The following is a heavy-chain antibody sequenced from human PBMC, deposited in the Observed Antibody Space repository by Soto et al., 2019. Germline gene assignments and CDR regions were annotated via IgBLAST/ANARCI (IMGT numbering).Heavy chain of an antibody. CDR2: IHYTGST. CDR3: KRSGGEYENGGYYGGDFDY. J-gene: IGHJ4*02. Sequence: QVQLQESGPGLVKPSETLSLTCTVSGGAINSHYWSWIRQTPGKGLEWIGYIHYTGSTNYNPSLKSRVTISIDTSKNQFYLQLNSVTAADTAKYYCKRSGGEYENGGYYGGDFDYWGRGTPVTVSS. CDR1: GGAINSHY. V-gene: IGHV4-59*11. D-gene: IGHD3-22*01.